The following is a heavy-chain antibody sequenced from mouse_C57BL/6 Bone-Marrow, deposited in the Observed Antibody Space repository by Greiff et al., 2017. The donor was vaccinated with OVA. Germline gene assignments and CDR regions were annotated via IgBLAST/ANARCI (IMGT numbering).Heavy chain of an antibody. CDR3: AGITTGYYFDY. V-gene: IGHV1-55*01. Sequence: QVQLKQSGAELARPGASVKLSCKASGYTFTSYWITWVKQRPGQGLEWIGDIYPGSGSTNYNEKFKSKATLTVDTSSSTAYMQLSSLTSEDSAVYYCAGITTGYYFDYWGQGTTLTVSS. CDR2: IYPGSGST. CDR1: GYTFTSYW. D-gene: IGHD1-2*01. J-gene: IGHJ2*01.